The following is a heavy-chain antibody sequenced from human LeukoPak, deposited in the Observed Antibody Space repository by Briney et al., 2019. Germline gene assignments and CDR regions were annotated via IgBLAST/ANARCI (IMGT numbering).Heavy chain of an antibody. Sequence: ASVKVSCKASGATFSSYAISWVRQAPEQGLEWMGGIIPIFGTANYAQKFQGRVTITADESTSTAYMELSSLRSEDTAVYYCARVAGGDYYDSSGYYDYWGQGTLVTVSS. CDR2: IIPIFGTA. D-gene: IGHD3-22*01. V-gene: IGHV1-69*13. J-gene: IGHJ4*02. CDR1: GATFSSYA. CDR3: ARVAGGDYYDSSGYYDY.